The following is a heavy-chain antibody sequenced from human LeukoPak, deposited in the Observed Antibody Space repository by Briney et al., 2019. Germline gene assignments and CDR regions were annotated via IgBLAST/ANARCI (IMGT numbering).Heavy chain of an antibody. J-gene: IGHJ4*02. CDR3: VRDRKGYDSSGYDY. Sequence: SETLSLTCTVSNYSINNGYYWSWIRQHPGKGLEWIGYIYYSGSTYYNPSLKSRVTISVDTSKNQFSLKLSSVTAADTAVYYCVRDRKGYDSSGYDYWGQGTLVTVSS. CDR2: IYYSGST. D-gene: IGHD3-22*01. CDR1: NYSINNGYY. V-gene: IGHV4-31*03.